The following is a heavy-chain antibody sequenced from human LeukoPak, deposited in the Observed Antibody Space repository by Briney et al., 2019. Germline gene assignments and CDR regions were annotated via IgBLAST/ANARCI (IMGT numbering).Heavy chain of an antibody. D-gene: IGHD2-2*01. CDR1: GFTFSDYA. Sequence: GGSLRLSCVASGFTFSDYAMTWVRQAPGKGLEWVSAISGSGRSTYYADSVKGRFTISRDNSRNTLYLQMNSLRAEDTAVYYCARGVSTPDSWGQGTLVTVSS. CDR2: ISGSGRST. CDR3: ARGVSTPDS. J-gene: IGHJ4*02. V-gene: IGHV3-23*01.